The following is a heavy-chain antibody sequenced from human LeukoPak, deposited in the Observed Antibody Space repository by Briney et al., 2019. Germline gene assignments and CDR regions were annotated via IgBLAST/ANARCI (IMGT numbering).Heavy chain of an antibody. CDR1: GFTFSSYW. CDR2: IKQDGSEK. V-gene: IGHV3-7*04. J-gene: IGHJ4*02. Sequence: PGGSLRLSCAASGFTFSSYWMSWVRQAPGKGLEWVANIKQDGSEKYYVDSVKGRFTISRDNAKNSLYLQMNSLRAEDTAVYYCARGGVYSSRGIDYWGQGTLVTVSS. CDR3: ARGGVYSSRGIDY. D-gene: IGHD6-13*01.